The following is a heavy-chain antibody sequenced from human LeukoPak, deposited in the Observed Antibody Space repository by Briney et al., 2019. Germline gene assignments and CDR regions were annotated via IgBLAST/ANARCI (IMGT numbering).Heavy chain of an antibody. Sequence: SETLSLTCTVSGGSISSYYWSWIRQPPGKGLEWIGYIYYSGSTNYNPSLKSRVTISVDTSKNQFSLKLSSVTAADTAVYYCARVVKDYYDFWGGYYVFDYWGQGTLVTVSS. CDR1: GGSISSYY. V-gene: IGHV4-59*01. D-gene: IGHD3-3*01. CDR3: ARVVKDYYDFWGGYYVFDY. CDR2: IYYSGST. J-gene: IGHJ4*02.